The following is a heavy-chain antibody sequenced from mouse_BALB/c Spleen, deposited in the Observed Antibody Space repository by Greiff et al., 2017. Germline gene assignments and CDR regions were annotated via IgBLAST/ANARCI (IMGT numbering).Heavy chain of an antibody. J-gene: IGHJ2*01. D-gene: IGHD2-4*01. Sequence: QVQLQQSGAELARPGASVKLSCKASGYTFTSYWMQWVKQRPGQGLEWIGAIYPGDGDTRYTQKFKGKATLTADKSSSTAYMQLSSLASEDSAVYYCARSYYDYDKDYWGQGTTLTVSS. CDR1: GYTFTSYW. CDR2: IYPGDGDT. CDR3: ARSYYDYDKDY. V-gene: IGHV1-87*01.